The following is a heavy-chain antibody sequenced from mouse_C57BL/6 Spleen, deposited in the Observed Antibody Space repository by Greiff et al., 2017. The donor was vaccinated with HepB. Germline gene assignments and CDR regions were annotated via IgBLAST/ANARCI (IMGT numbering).Heavy chain of an antibody. D-gene: IGHD2-2*01. CDR3: ARNGHYGYDWFAY. Sequence: VKLVESGPGLVQPSQSLSITCTVSGFSLTSYGVHWVRQSPGKGLEWLGVIWSGGSTDYNAAFISRLSISKDNSKSQVFFKMNSLQADDTAIYYCARNGHYGYDWFAYWGQGTLVTVSA. V-gene: IGHV2-2*01. CDR1: GFSLTSYG. J-gene: IGHJ3*01. CDR2: IWSGGST.